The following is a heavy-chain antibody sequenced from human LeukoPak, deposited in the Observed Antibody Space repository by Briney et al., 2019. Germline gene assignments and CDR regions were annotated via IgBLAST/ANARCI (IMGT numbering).Heavy chain of an antibody. Sequence: GGSLRLSCVASGFTFDICAMSWVRQAPGKGPEWVSSIGGPTETFYADSVKGRFTVSRDNSKNTLYLQMNSLRAEDTAVYYCAKDSPIVVVPAAETERIWGQGTLVTVSS. D-gene: IGHD2-2*01. V-gene: IGHV3-23*01. CDR3: AKDSPIVVVPAAETERI. CDR2: IGGPTET. CDR1: GFTFDICA. J-gene: IGHJ4*02.